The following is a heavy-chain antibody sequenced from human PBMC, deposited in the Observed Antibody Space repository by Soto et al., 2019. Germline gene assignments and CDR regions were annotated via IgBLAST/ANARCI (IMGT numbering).Heavy chain of an antibody. V-gene: IGHV4-34*01. CDR3: ARGLGIAVAPDY. CDR1: GGSFSGYY. Sequence: PSETLSLTCAVYGGSFSGYYWSWIRQPPGKGLEWIGEINHSGSTNYNPSLKSRVTISVDTSKNQFSLKLSSVTAADTAVYYCARGLGIAVAPDYWGQGTLVTVSS. J-gene: IGHJ4*02. CDR2: INHSGST. D-gene: IGHD6-19*01.